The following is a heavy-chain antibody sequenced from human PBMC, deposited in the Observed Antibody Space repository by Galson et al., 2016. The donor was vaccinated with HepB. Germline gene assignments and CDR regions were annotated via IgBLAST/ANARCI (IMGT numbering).Heavy chain of an antibody. CDR3: ARDDSSNSYNAFDI. CDR1: GYTFTTSG. D-gene: IGHD6-13*01. V-gene: IGHV1-18*01. Sequence: SVKVSCKASGYTFTTSGISWVRQAPGQGLEWMGWISGYNGDTNYAQQFQGRVTMTTDTSTTTAYMDLRGLRSDDTAIYYCARDDSSNSYNAFDIWGQGTMVTVSS. CDR2: ISGYNGDT. J-gene: IGHJ3*02.